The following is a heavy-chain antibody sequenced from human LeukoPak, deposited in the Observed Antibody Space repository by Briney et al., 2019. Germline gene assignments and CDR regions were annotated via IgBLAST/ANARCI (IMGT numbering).Heavy chain of an antibody. CDR1: GFTFSSYG. J-gene: IGHJ5*02. D-gene: IGHD5-18*01. CDR3: AKDRYSYAFEYTDS. CDR2: ISNDGSKK. V-gene: IGHV3-30*18. Sequence: GGSLRLSCAASGFTFSSYGMHWVRQAPGKGLDWVAVISNDGSKKYYADSVKGRFTISRDNSKNTLSLQVSSLRTEDTAVYYCAKDRYSYAFEYTDSWGQGTLVTVSS.